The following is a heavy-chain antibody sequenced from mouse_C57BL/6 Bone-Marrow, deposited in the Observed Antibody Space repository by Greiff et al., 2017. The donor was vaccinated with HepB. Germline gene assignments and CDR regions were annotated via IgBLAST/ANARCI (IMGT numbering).Heavy chain of an antibody. J-gene: IGHJ1*03. CDR1: GFSLTSYA. Sequence: QVQLKESGPGLVAPSQSLSITCTVSGFSLTSYAISWVRQPPGKGLEWLGVIWTGGGTNYNSALKSRLSISKDNSKSQVFLKMNSLQTDDTARYYCARNPIYYDYFYWYFDVWGTGTTVTVSS. CDR2: IWTGGGT. D-gene: IGHD2-4*01. V-gene: IGHV2-9-1*01. CDR3: ARNPIYYDYFYWYFDV.